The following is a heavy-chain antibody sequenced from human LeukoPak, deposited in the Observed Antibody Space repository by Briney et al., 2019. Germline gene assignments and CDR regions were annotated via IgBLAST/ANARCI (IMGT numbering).Heavy chain of an antibody. CDR1: GGSISSGGYY. J-gene: IGHJ5*02. Sequence: SQTLSLTCTVSGGSISSGGYYWSWIRQHPGKGLEWIGSIYYSGSTYYNPSLKSRVTISVDTSKNQFSLKLSSVTAADTAVYYCARHAVVVVAATLNWFDPWGQGTLVTVSS. CDR3: ARHAVVVVAATLNWFDP. D-gene: IGHD2-15*01. CDR2: IYYSGST. V-gene: IGHV4-30-2*03.